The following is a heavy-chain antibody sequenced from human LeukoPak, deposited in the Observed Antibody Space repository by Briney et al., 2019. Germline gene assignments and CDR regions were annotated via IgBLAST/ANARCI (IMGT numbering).Heavy chain of an antibody. CDR1: GGSFSDYY. Sequence: SETLSLTCAVYGGSFSDYYWSWIRQPPGKGLEWIGEINHSGSTNYNPSLKSRVTISVDTSKNQFSLKLSSVTAADTAVYYCAALWFGELSLFDYWGQGTLVTVSS. V-gene: IGHV4-34*01. J-gene: IGHJ4*02. CDR2: INHSGST. CDR3: AALWFGELSLFDY. D-gene: IGHD3-10*01.